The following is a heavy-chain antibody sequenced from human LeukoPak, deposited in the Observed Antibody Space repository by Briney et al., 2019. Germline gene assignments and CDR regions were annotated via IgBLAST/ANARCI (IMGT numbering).Heavy chain of an antibody. CDR2: INPNSGGT. CDR3: ARDSGERGSGSYLIAY. D-gene: IGHD3-10*01. Sequence: ASVKVSCKASGYTFTGYYMHWVRQAPGQGLEWMGWINPNSGGTNYAQEFQGRVTMTRDTSISTAYMEPSRLRSDDTAVYYCARDSGERGSGSYLIAYWGQGTLVTVSS. J-gene: IGHJ4*02. CDR1: GYTFTGYY. V-gene: IGHV1-2*02.